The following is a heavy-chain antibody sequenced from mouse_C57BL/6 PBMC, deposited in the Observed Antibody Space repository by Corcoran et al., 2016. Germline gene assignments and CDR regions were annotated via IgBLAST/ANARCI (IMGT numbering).Heavy chain of an antibody. CDR1: GFSLSTSGMG. CDR2: IYWDDDK. J-gene: IGHJ4*01. V-gene: IGHV8-12*01. Sequence: QVTLKESGPGILQSSQTLSLTCSFTGFSLSTSGMGVSWIRQPSGKGLEWLAHIYWDDDKRYNPSLKSRLTISKDTSRNQVFLKITSVDTADTATYYCARITTELGYYAIDYWGQGTSVTVSS. CDR3: ARITTELGYYAIDY. D-gene: IGHD1-1*01.